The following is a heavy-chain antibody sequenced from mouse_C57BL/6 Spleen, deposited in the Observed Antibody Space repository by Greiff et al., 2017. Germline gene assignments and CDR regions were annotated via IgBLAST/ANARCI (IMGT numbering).Heavy chain of an antibody. CDR3: AREKITTVVYWYFDV. CDR1: GYSITSGYY. Sequence: EVKLMESGPGLVKPSQSLSLTCSVTGYSITSGYYWNWIRQFPGNKLEWMGYISYDGSNNYNPSLQNRISITRDTSKNQFFLKLNSVTTEDTATYYCAREKITTVVYWYFDVWGTGTTVTVSS. D-gene: IGHD1-1*01. V-gene: IGHV3-6*01. CDR2: ISYDGSN. J-gene: IGHJ1*03.